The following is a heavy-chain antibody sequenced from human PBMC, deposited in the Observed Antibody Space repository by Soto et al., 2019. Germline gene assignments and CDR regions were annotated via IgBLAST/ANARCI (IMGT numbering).Heavy chain of an antibody. J-gene: IGHJ6*02. Sequence: EVQLVESGGGLIQPGGSLRLSCAASGFTVSSNYMSWVRQAPGKGLEWVSVIYSGGSTYYADSVKGRFTISRDNSKTTLYLQMNSLRAEDTAVYYCARDSSGSYYYYYYGMDVWGQGTTVTVSS. CDR1: GFTVSSNY. D-gene: IGHD3-22*01. CDR3: ARDSSGSYYYYYYGMDV. V-gene: IGHV3-53*01. CDR2: IYSGGST.